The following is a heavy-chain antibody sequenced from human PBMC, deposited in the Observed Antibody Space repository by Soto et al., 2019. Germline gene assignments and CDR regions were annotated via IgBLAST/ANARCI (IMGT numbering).Heavy chain of an antibody. CDR2: ISAYNGNT. Sequence: QVQLVQSGAEVKNPGASVKVSCKASGYTFTSYGISWVRQAPGQGLEWMGWISAYNGNTNYARKLQGRVTRTTDTSTSTAYMELRSLRSDDTAVYYCARVPIDNYCSGGSCYSVAGAFDIWGQGTMVTVSS. CDR1: GYTFTSYG. J-gene: IGHJ3*02. V-gene: IGHV1-18*01. CDR3: ARVPIDNYCSGGSCYSVAGAFDI. D-gene: IGHD2-15*01.